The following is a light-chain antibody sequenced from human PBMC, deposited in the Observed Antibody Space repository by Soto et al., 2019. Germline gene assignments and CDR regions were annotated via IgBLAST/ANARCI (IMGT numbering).Light chain of an antibody. V-gene: IGLV2-14*01. Sequence: ALTQPASVSGSPGQSITISCTGTTSDIGAYNYVSWYQHNPGNAPKLMIYEVTIRPSGVSSRFSGSKSGSTASLTVTGLQSDDEADYYCSSYTTRGTLVFGGGTKVTVL. CDR3: SSYTTRGTLV. CDR2: EVT. CDR1: TSDIGAYNY. J-gene: IGLJ3*02.